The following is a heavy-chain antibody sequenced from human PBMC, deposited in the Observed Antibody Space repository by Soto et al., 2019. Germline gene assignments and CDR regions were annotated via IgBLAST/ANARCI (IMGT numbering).Heavy chain of an antibody. CDR2: IYYSGST. CDR1: GGSISSYY. J-gene: IGHJ4*02. D-gene: IGHD4-17*01. CDR3: AIGVTVTALFDY. Sequence: SETLSLTCTVSGGSISSYYWSWIRQPPGKGLEWIGYIYYSGSTNYNPSLKSRVTISVDTSKNQFSLKLSSVTAADTAVYYCAIGVTVTALFDYWGQGTLVTVSS. V-gene: IGHV4-59*01.